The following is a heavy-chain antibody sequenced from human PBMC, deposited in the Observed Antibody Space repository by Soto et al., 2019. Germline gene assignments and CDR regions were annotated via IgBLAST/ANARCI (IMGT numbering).Heavy chain of an antibody. V-gene: IGHV1-69*06. Sequence: GASVKVSCKASGGTFSSYAISWVRQAPGQGLEWMGGIIPIFGTANYAQKFQGRVTITADKSTSTAYMELSSLRSEDTAVYYCAREGTGTNSRGKAFDIWGQGTMVTVSS. CDR2: IIPIFGTA. CDR1: GGTFSSYA. J-gene: IGHJ3*02. D-gene: IGHD4-17*01. CDR3: AREGTGTNSRGKAFDI.